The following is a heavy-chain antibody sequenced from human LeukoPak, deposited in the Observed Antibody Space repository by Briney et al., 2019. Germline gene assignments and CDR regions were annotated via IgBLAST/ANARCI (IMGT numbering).Heavy chain of an antibody. D-gene: IGHD1-26*01. Sequence: GGSLRLSCAASGFSLSNYWISWVRQAPGKGLEWVANIKLDGSEKYYVNSVRGRFTISRDNAKNSLNLQMNSLRAEDTAVYYCARETRGSYVPGLDSWGQGTLVTVSS. CDR2: IKLDGSEK. V-gene: IGHV3-7*01. J-gene: IGHJ4*02. CDR1: GFSLSNYW. CDR3: ARETRGSYVPGLDS.